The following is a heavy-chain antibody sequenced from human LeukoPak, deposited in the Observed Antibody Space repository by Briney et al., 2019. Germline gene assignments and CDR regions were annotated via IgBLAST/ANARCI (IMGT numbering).Heavy chain of an antibody. V-gene: IGHV4-59*01. CDR1: GGSISSYY. Sequence: SETLSLTCTVSGGSISSYYWSWIRQPPGKGLEWIGYIYYSGSTNYNPSLKSRVTISVDTSKNQFSLELSSVTAADTAVYYCARDVWGSYRSYFDYWGQGTLVTVS. D-gene: IGHD3-16*02. CDR2: IYYSGST. J-gene: IGHJ4*02. CDR3: ARDVWGSYRSYFDY.